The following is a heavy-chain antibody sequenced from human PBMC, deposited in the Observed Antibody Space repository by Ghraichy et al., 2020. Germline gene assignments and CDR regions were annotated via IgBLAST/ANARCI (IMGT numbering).Heavy chain of an antibody. D-gene: IGHD3-10*01. V-gene: IGHV3-7*03. CDR1: GFTFSTYW. CDR2: IKQDGSEK. CDR3: ASSFGAYHN. J-gene: IGHJ4*02. Sequence: GESLNISCAASGFTFSTYWMTWVRQAPGKGLEWVANIKQDGSEKYYVDSVKGQFTISRDNAKNSLYLQMNSLRVEDTAVYYCASSFGAYHNWGQGTLVTVSS.